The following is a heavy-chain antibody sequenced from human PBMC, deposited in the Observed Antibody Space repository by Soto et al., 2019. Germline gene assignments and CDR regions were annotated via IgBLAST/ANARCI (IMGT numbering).Heavy chain of an antibody. CDR3: AKGPFDY. J-gene: IGHJ4*02. CDR2: ISWDGGST. CDR1: GFTFDDYT. Sequence: EVQLVESGGVVVQPGGSLRLSCAASGFTFDDYTMHWVRQAPGKGLERVSLISWDGGSTYYADSVKGRFTISRDNSKNSLYLQMNSLRTEDTALYCCAKGPFDYWGQGTLVTVSS. V-gene: IGHV3-43*01.